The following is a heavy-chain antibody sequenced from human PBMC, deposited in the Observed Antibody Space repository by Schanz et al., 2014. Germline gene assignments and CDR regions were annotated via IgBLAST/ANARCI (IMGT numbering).Heavy chain of an antibody. CDR3: ARNKYTSGWYYFDY. V-gene: IGHV4-59*08. CDR2: FYNPGST. Sequence: QVQLQESGPGLVKPSETLSLTCTVSGDSVNSNYWNWIRQSPGRGLEWIGHFYNPGSTNYNPSLKSRAPISIEPSTNQVSLKLTSVTAADTAVYFCARNKYTSGWYYFDYWGQGVLVTVSS. D-gene: IGHD6-19*01. J-gene: IGHJ4*02. CDR1: GDSVNSNY.